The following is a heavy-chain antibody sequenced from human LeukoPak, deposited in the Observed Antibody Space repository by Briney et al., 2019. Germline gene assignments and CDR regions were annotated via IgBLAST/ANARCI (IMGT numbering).Heavy chain of an antibody. CDR2: IRSKAYGGTT. Sequence: GESLEISCKGSGFTFGDYAMSWVRQAPGKGLEWVSFIRSKAYGGTTEYAASVKGRFTISRDDSKSIAYLQMNSLKTEDTAVYYCTRWFGHNMDVWGKGTTVTVSS. D-gene: IGHD3-10*01. V-gene: IGHV3-49*04. J-gene: IGHJ6*03. CDR1: GFTFGDYA. CDR3: TRWFGHNMDV.